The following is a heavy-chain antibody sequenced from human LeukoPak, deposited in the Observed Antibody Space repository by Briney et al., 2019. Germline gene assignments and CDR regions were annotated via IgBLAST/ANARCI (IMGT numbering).Heavy chain of an antibody. J-gene: IGHJ6*03. CDR2: INHSGST. CDR1: GGSFSGYD. V-gene: IGHV4-34*01. Sequence: PSETLSLTCAVYGGSFSGYDWSWIRQPPGKGLEWIGEINHSGSTNYNPSLKSRVTISVDTSKNQFSLKLSSVTAADTAVYYCARGPSCSSTSCYTTPMDVWGKGTTVTVSS. CDR3: ARGPSCSSTSCYTTPMDV. D-gene: IGHD2-2*02.